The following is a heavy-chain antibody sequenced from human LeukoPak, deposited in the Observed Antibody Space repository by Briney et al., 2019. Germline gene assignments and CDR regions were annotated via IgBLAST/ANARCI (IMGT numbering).Heavy chain of an antibody. CDR3: ARGNIAAAGTPTVNWFDP. CDR1: GGSFSGYY. D-gene: IGHD6-13*01. Sequence: SETLSLTCAVYGGSFSGYYWSWIRQPPGKGLEWIGEINHSGSTNYNPSLKSRVTISVDTSKNQFSLKLSSVTAADTAVYYCARGNIAAAGTPTVNWFDPWGQGTLVTVSS. J-gene: IGHJ5*02. CDR2: INHSGST. V-gene: IGHV4-34*01.